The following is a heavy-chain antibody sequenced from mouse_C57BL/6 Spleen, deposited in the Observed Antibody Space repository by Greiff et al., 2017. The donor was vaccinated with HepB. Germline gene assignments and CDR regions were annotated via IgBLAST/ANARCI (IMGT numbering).Heavy chain of an antibody. CDR2: ISYDGSN. CDR3: AREDSRAY. V-gene: IGHV3-6*01. Sequence: EVQRVESGPGLVKPSQSLSLTCSVTGYSITSGYYWNWIRQFPGNKLEWMGYISYDGSNNYNPSLKNRISITRDTSKNQFFLKLNSVTTEDTATYYCAREDSRAYWGQGTLVTVSA. D-gene: IGHD1-1*01. J-gene: IGHJ3*01. CDR1: GYSITSGYY.